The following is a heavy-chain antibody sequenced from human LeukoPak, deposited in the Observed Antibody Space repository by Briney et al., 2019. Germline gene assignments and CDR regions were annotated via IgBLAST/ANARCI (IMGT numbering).Heavy chain of an antibody. J-gene: IGHJ4*02. CDR1: GGSISSGGYS. D-gene: IGHD3-3*01. Sequence: SETLSLTCAVSGGSISSGGYSWSWIRQPPGKGLEWIGYINHSGSTNYNPSLKSRVAISVDTSKNQFSLKLSSVTAADTAVYYCARGSITIFGVVTHWGQGTLVTVSS. V-gene: IGHV4-30-2*01. CDR2: INHSGST. CDR3: ARGSITIFGVVTH.